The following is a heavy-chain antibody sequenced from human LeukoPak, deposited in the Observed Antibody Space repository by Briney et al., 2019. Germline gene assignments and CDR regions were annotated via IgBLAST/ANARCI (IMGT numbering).Heavy chain of an antibody. D-gene: IGHD2/OR15-2a*01. V-gene: IGHV3-7*01. CDR2: IKQDGSDK. CDR1: GFPFSDFY. CDR3: ARTRLSSDC. J-gene: IGHJ4*02. Sequence: GGSLRLSCAASGFPFSDFYMTWIRQAPGKGLEWVASIKQDGSDKNYVDSVKGRFTISRDNAKNSLYLQMNSLRDEDTAVYYCARTRLSSDCWGQGTLVTVSS.